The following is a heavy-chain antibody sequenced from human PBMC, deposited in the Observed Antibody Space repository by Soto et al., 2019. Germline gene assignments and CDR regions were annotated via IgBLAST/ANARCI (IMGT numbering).Heavy chain of an antibody. D-gene: IGHD6-13*01. CDR3: ARALIAAAPKYGMDV. CDR2: VSFDSKNK. J-gene: IGHJ6*02. CDR1: GFSFDSYS. Sequence: PGGSLRLSCAASGFSFDSYSMHWVRQAPGKGLEWVTTVSFDSKNKYYIDSVEGRFTISRDNSKKMLYLQMNSLRHEDMAVYYCARALIAAAPKYGMDVWGQGTTVTVSS. V-gene: IGHV3-30*03.